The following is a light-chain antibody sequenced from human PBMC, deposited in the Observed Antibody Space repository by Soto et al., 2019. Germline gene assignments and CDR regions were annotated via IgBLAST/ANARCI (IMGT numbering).Light chain of an antibody. CDR1: QGINNH. CDR2: AAS. Sequence: DIPMTQSPSSLSASVGDRVTITCRASQGINNHLAWYQQKPGKVPKLLIYAASTLQSGVPSRFSGSGSGTAFTLTITSLQPEDYATYYCQKYNGAPRTFGQGTKVEFK. V-gene: IGKV1-27*01. J-gene: IGKJ1*01. CDR3: QKYNGAPRT.